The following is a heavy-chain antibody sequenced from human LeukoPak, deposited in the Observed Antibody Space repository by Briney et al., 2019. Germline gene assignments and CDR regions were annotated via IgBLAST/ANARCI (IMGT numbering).Heavy chain of an antibody. J-gene: IGHJ4*02. CDR3: ARDQWWLDPARHDFDY. CDR2: ISAYNGNT. D-gene: IGHD2-15*01. CDR1: GYTFISYG. Sequence: ASVKVSCKASGYTFISYGFSWVRQAPGQGLEWMGWISAYNGNTNYAQKLQGRVTMTTDTSTSTAYMELRSLRSDDTAVYYCARDQWWLDPARHDFDYWGQGTLVTVSS. V-gene: IGHV1-18*01.